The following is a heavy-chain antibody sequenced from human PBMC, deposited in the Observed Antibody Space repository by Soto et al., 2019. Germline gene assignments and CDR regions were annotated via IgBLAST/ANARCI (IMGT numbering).Heavy chain of an antibody. CDR2: IAPSDSYT. V-gene: IGHV5-10-1*01. D-gene: IGHD3-22*01. J-gene: IGHJ6*02. CDR3: ARLYDSSGYYYVYGMLV. Sequence: GQALKISCKGSGYSFTSYWISWVRQMPGKGLEWMGRIAPSDSYTNYSPSFQGHVTISADKSISTAYLQWSSLKASDTAMYYCARLYDSSGYYYVYGMLVRGQGTSVTVSS. CDR1: GYSFTSYW.